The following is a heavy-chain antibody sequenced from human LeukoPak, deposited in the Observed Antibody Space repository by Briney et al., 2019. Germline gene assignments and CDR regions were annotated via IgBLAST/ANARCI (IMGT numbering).Heavy chain of an antibody. D-gene: IGHD6-25*01. J-gene: IGHJ1*01. Sequence: PSETLSLTCTVSGVSVSSGNYYWSWIRQPPGKGLEWIGYIYYSGSTNYNPSLKSRVTISVDTSKNQFSLKLSSVTAADTAVYYCARDSSGGGNFQHWGQGTLVTVSS. CDR3: ARDSSGGGNFQH. V-gene: IGHV4-61*01. CDR2: IYYSGST. CDR1: GVSVSSGNYY.